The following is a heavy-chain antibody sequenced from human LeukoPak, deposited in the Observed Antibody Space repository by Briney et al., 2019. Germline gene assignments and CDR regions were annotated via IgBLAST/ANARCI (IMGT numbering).Heavy chain of an antibody. J-gene: IGHJ4*02. CDR2: LYHSGST. D-gene: IGHD1-14*01. CDR3: ARVGTPGCVDY. Sequence: SETLSLTCTVSGGSISFYYWNWIRQPPGKGLEWIGNLYHSGSTNYNPSLKSRVTISADTSKNQFSLKVSSVTAADTAVYYCARVGTPGCVDYWGQGILITVSS. V-gene: IGHV4-59*12. CDR1: GGSISFYY.